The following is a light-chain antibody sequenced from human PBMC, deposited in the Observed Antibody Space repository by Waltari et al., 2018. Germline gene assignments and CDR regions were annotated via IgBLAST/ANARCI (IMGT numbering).Light chain of an antibody. J-gene: IGKJ1*01. V-gene: IGKV3-20*01. CDR1: QSVGRT. CDR3: QKYGRLPAT. Sequence: EVVLTQSPGTLSLSPVERATLSCRASQSVGRTLAWYQQKPGQAPRLLIYDTSVRATGIPDRFSGTGFGTDFSLTISRLEPEDFAVYYCQKYGRLPATFGQGTTVEIK. CDR2: DTS.